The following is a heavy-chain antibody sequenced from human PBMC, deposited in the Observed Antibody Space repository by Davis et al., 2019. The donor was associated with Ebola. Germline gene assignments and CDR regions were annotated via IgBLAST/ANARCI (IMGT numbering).Heavy chain of an antibody. V-gene: IGHV4-4*02. Sequence: MPSETLSLTCAVSGGSISSSNWWXXXXXXXXXXLEWIGEIYHSGSTNYNPSLKSRVTISVDKSNNPFSLKLSSVTAADTAVYYCARGRVRFLPRGLHGMDVWGQGTTVTVSS. CDR1: GGSISSSNW. CDR3: ARGRVRFLPRGLHGMDV. D-gene: IGHD3-3*01. CDR2: IYHSGST. J-gene: IGHJ6*02.